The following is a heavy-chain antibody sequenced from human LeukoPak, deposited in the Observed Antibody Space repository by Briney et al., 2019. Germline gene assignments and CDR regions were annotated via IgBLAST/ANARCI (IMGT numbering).Heavy chain of an antibody. J-gene: IGHJ4*02. CDR2: ISYDGGNK. CDR3: AKDLGYSGSYIDC. Sequence: GGSLRLSCAASGFTFSSYVMHWVRQAPGKGLEWVAFISYDGGNKYYADSVKGRFTISRDNSKNTLYLQMNSLRTEDTAVNYCAKDLGYSGSYIDCCGQGTLVSVCS. D-gene: IGHD1-26*01. V-gene: IGHV3-30*18. CDR1: GFTFSSYV.